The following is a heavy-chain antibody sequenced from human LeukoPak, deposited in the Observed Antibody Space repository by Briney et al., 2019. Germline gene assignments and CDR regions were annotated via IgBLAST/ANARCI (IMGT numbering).Heavy chain of an antibody. CDR1: GFPFSTLG. D-gene: IGHD1-14*01. Sequence: PGGSLRLSCSASGFPFSTLGMHWVRQAPGKGLEHVSTIGSDGDGTYYADSVKDRFIISRDNSKNAVYLQMSCLRPEDTAVYYCVSPVFINFWGQGTLVTVSS. V-gene: IGHV3-64D*06. CDR2: IGSDGDGT. J-gene: IGHJ4*01. CDR3: VSPVFINF.